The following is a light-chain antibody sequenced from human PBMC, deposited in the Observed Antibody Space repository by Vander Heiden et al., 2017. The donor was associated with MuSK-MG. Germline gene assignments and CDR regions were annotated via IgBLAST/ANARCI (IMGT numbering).Light chain of an antibody. CDR2: DVS. CDR1: TRDVGGYNY. J-gene: IGLJ2*01. V-gene: IGLV2-14*01. Sequence: QSALTQPASVSGSPGQSITISCTGTTRDVGGYNYVSWYQQHPGNAPNRRVYDVSNRPSGVSDRFSGSKSGNTDSLTISGLQAEDEADYYCNSYTSSTTLVFGGGTKLTVL. CDR3: NSYTSSTTLV.